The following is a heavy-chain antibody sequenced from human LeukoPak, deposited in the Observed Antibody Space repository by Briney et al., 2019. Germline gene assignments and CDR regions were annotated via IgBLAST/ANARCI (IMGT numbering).Heavy chain of an antibody. J-gene: IGHJ2*01. CDR3: ARFPTPQGYCGSTNCPMGFWYFDL. CDR2: IYPGDSDT. CDR1: GYSFTTYW. D-gene: IGHD2-2*01. Sequence: GESLKISCKGSGYSFTTYWIVWVRQMPGLGLEWMGSIYPGDSDTRYSPSFQGRVTISADKSINTAYLQWSSLKASDTAIYYCARFPTPQGYCGSTNCPMGFWYFDLWGRGTLVSVSS. V-gene: IGHV5-51*01.